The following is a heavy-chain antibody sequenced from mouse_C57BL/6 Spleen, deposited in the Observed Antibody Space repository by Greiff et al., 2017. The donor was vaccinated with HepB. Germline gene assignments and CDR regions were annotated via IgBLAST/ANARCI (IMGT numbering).Heavy chain of an antibody. Sequence: EVQLQQSGPELVKPGASVKISCKASGYTFTDYYMNWVKQSHGKSLEWIGDINPNNGGTSYNQKFKGKATLTVDKSSSTAYMELRSLTSEDSAVYYCAKGGVYYGSSYGYFDVWGTGTTVTVSS. J-gene: IGHJ1*03. V-gene: IGHV1-26*01. CDR1: GYTFTDYY. D-gene: IGHD1-1*01. CDR3: AKGGVYYGSSYGYFDV. CDR2: INPNNGGT.